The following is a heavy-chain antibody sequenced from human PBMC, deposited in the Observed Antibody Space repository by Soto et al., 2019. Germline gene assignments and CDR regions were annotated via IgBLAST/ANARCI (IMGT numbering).Heavy chain of an antibody. V-gene: IGHV3-23*01. CDR3: TWSLVARDAFDE. CDR1: VVTFSTSV. J-gene: IGHJ3*01. CDR2: ISGRGDRT. D-gene: IGHD5-12*01. Sequence: PGGPLRLSCSASVVTFSTSVMSWVRQAPGKGLQWVSSISGRGDRTNYADSVKGRFTVSRDNSKNTLFLDMNAVTADDTALYYCTWSLVARDAFDEWGQGTMVPVSS.